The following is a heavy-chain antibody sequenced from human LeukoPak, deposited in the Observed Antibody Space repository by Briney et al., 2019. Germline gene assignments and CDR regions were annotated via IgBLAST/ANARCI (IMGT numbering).Heavy chain of an antibody. J-gene: IGHJ6*02. V-gene: IGHV3-23*01. CDR1: GFTFSSYA. D-gene: IGHD5-18*01. CDR3: AKGGVDTAMVTVYYYYGMDV. Sequence: GGSLRLSCAASGFTFSSYAMSWVRHAPGKGLEWGSAISGSGRSTYYADSVKGRFTISRDNSKDTLYLQMNSLRAEDTAVYYCAKGGVDTAMVTVYYYYGMDVWGQGTPVTVSS. CDR2: ISGSGRST.